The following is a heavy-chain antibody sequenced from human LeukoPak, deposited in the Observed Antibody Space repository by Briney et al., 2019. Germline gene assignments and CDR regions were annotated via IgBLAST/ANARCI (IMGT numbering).Heavy chain of an antibody. Sequence: SETLSLTCTVSGGSISSSSYYWGWIRQPPGKGLEWIGSIYYSGSTYYNPSLKSRVPISVDTSKNQFSLKLSSVTAADTAVYYCARELSGVRGYGHFDYWGQGTLVTVSS. CDR3: ARELSGVRGYGHFDY. V-gene: IGHV4-39*02. J-gene: IGHJ4*02. CDR2: IYYSGST. D-gene: IGHD5-12*01. CDR1: GGSISSSSYY.